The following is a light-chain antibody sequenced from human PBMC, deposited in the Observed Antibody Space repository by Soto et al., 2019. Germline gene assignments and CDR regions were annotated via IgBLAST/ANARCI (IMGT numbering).Light chain of an antibody. CDR2: SAS. V-gene: IGKV1-27*01. Sequence: DIQMTQSPSSLSASVGDRVTITCRPSRGIGNALAWYQQKPGTVPKLLIQSASTLQSGVPSRFSGSGSGTDFTLTISSLQPEDVASYYCQKYDSAPTFGPGTKVDIK. J-gene: IGKJ1*01. CDR1: RGIGNA. CDR3: QKYDSAPT.